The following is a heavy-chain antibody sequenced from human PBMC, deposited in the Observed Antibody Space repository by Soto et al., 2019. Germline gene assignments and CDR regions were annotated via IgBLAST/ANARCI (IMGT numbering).Heavy chain of an antibody. CDR2: IYYSGST. Sequence: SETLSLTCTVSGGSISSGGYYWSWIRQHPGKGLEWIGYIYYSGSTYYNPSLKSRVTISVDTSKNQFSLKLSSVTAADTAVYYCARGRSIAAAIFDYWGQGTLVTVSS. CDR3: ARGRSIAAAIFDY. V-gene: IGHV4-31*03. J-gene: IGHJ4*02. CDR1: GGSISSGGYY. D-gene: IGHD6-13*01.